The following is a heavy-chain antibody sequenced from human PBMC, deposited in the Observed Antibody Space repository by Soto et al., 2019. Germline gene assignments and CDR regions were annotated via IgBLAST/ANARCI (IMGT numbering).Heavy chain of an antibody. Sequence: QVQLVQSGAEVKKPGSSVKVSCKASGGSFSNYALSWVRQAPGQGLEWMGGIIPIFGTANYAQKFQGRVTITADKSTSTAYMELSSLRSEDTAVYYCARDGYSYGLYYGMDVWGQGTTVTVSS. CDR3: ARDGYSYGLYYGMDV. D-gene: IGHD5-18*01. J-gene: IGHJ6*02. CDR2: IIPIFGTA. V-gene: IGHV1-69*06. CDR1: GGSFSNYA.